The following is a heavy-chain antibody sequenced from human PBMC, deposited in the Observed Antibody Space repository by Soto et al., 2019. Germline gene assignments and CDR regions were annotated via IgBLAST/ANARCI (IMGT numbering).Heavy chain of an antibody. CDR3: ARKVLGSTSRPDYWYFDL. CDR1: GFTFISYA. J-gene: IGHJ2*01. D-gene: IGHD3-16*01. V-gene: IGHV3-23*01. Sequence: EVQLLESGGGLVQPGGSPRLSCVGSGFTFISYAMNWVRQAPGKGLEWVSGISGGGDRTFDADSVKGRFTISRDNSKNTVNLQMNSLRADDTAVYYCARKVLGSTSRPDYWYFDLWGRGTLVTVSS. CDR2: ISGGGDRT.